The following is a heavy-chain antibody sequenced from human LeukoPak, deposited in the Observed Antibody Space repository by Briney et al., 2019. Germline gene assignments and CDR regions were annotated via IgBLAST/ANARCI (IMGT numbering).Heavy chain of an antibody. D-gene: IGHD3-22*01. J-gene: IGHJ4*02. CDR1: GFTFSGDA. Sequence: GGSLRLSCAASGFTFSGDAMSWVRQAPGKGLEWVSAISGSGGSTYYADSVKGRFTISRDNSKNTLYLQMNSLRAEDTAVYYCAKDPGYYYDSSGYYFDYWGQGTLVTVSS. V-gene: IGHV3-23*01. CDR2: ISGSGGST. CDR3: AKDPGYYYDSSGYYFDY.